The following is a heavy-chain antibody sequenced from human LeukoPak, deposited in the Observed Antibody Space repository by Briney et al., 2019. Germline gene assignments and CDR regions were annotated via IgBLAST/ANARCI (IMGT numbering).Heavy chain of an antibody. CDR3: ARGQGQEPDY. CDR1: AGTFSSYA. J-gene: IGHJ4*02. V-gene: IGHV1-69*13. Sequence: AVKVSCKASAGTFSSYAISWVRQPPAQGLEWMGGIIPIFGTANYAQKFQGRVTITADESTSTAYMELSSLRSEDTAVYYCARGQGQEPDYWGQGTLVTVSS. CDR2: IIPIFGTA.